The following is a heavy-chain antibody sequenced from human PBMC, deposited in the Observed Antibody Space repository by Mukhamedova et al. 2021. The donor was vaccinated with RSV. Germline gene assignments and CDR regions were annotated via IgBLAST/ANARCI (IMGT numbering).Heavy chain of an antibody. CDR3: ARDLTGATSY. J-gene: IGHJ4*02. CDR2: YTT. D-gene: IGHD1-1*01. V-gene: IGHV3-72*01. Sequence: YTTEYAASVRGRFTISRDDSKNSVFLQMNSPRTEDSAIYYCARDLTGATSYWGQGTLVTVSS.